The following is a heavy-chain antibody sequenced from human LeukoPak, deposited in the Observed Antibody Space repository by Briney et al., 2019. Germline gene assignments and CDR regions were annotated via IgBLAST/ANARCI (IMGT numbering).Heavy chain of an antibody. CDR1: GYTFTNYG. CDR2: ISAYNGNT. Sequence: GASVKVSCKASGYTFTNYGISWVRQAPGQGLEWMGWISAYNGNTNYAQKLQGRVTMTTDTSTSTAYMELRSLRSDDTAVYYCARDRVAGSFSYYGMDVWGRGTTVTVSS. J-gene: IGHJ6*02. D-gene: IGHD6-19*01. CDR3: ARDRVAGSFSYYGMDV. V-gene: IGHV1-18*01.